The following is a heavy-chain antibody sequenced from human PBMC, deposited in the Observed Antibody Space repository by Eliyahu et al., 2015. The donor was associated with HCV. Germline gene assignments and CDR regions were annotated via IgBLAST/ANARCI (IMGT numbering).Heavy chain of an antibody. V-gene: IGHV3-23*01. CDR1: GFSLRTHA. D-gene: IGHD6-13*01. CDR2: IGSDAST. CDR3: AKDLFNYAAADY. J-gene: IGHJ4*02. Sequence: EVQLLESGGGLVQPGGSLRLSCAASGFSLRTHAMIWVRQAPGRGLEWVSGIGSDASTHYRDSVKGRFTISRDTSENTLFLQMNNLRAEDTALYYCAKDLFNYAAADYWGQGILVTVSS.